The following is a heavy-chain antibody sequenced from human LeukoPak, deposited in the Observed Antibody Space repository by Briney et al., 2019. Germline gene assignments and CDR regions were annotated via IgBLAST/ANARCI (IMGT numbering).Heavy chain of an antibody. V-gene: IGHV1-69*13. CDR2: IIPIFGTA. Sequence: ASVKVSCKASGYTFTSYDINWVRQATGQGLEWMGGIIPIFGTANYAQKFQGRVTITADESTSTAYMELSSLRSEDTAVYYCASSINDIRYSVYLGQGTLVTVSS. J-gene: IGHJ4*02. CDR3: ASSINDIRYSVY. D-gene: IGHD3-9*01. CDR1: GYTFTSYD.